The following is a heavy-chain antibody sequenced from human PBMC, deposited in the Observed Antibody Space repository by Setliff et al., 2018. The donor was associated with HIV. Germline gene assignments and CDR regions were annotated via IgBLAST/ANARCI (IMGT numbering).Heavy chain of an antibody. CDR3: ARDTGQLVYYFDS. D-gene: IGHD6-6*01. V-gene: IGHV3-13*01. CDR2: IGTGGDT. J-gene: IGHJ4*02. CDR1: GFTFSDYD. Sequence: GGSLRLSCEASGFTFSDYDFHWVRQAAGKGLEWVSAIGTGGDTYYADSVKGRFTISRDNLKKRVYLQMSRLRAEDTAVYFCARDTGQLVYYFDSWGQGTLVTVSS.